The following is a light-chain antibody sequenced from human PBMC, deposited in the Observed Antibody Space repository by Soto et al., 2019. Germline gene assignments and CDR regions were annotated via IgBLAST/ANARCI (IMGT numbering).Light chain of an antibody. CDR3: QHRHN. J-gene: IGKJ3*01. Sequence: EVVLTQSPATLSLSRGDRATLSCRASQSVSIDFAWYQQKPGQAPRLLIYDASNRATGIPARFSGSGSGTDFTLTISSLEPEDFAVYYCQHRHNFGPGTKVDIK. CDR2: DAS. V-gene: IGKV3-11*01. CDR1: QSVSID.